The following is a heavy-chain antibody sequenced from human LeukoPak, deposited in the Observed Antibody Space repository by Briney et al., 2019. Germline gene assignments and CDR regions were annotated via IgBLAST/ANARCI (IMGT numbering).Heavy chain of an antibody. CDR2: ISYDGSNK. CDR3: ARDYYYYMDV. CDR1: GFTFSSYG. Sequence: GGSLRLSCAASGFTFSSYGMHWVRQAPGKGLEWVAVISYDGSNKYYADSVKGRFTISRDKSKNTLHLQMNSLRTEDTAVYYCARDYYYYMDVWGKGTTVTVSS. V-gene: IGHV3-30*03. J-gene: IGHJ6*03.